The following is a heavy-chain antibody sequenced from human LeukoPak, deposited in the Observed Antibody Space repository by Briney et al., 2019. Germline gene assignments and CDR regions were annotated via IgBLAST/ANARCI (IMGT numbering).Heavy chain of an antibody. D-gene: IGHD3-10*01. CDR2: INRSGST. V-gene: IGHV4-34*01. Sequence: SQTLSLTCAVYGGSFSGYYWSWIRQPPGKGLEWIGEINRSGSTNYNPSLKSRVTISVDTSKNQFSLKLRSVTAADTAAYYCVVLFRRGSGSDYIDYWGQGTLVTVSS. CDR1: GGSFSGYY. CDR3: VVLFRRGSGSDYIDY. J-gene: IGHJ4*02.